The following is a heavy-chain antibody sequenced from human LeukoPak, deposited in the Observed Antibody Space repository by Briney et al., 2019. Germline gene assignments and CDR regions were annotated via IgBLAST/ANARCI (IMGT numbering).Heavy chain of an antibody. CDR1: GYSFTSYW. V-gene: IGHV5-51*01. CDR3: ARHQYGSGSYGLPCD. Sequence: GESMKISCKGSGYSFTSYWIGWVRQMPGKGLEWMGIIYPGDSDTRYSPSFQGQVTISADKSISTAYLQWSSLKASDTAMYYCARHQYGSGSYGLPCDWGQGTLVTVSS. D-gene: IGHD3-10*01. CDR2: IYPGDSDT. J-gene: IGHJ4*02.